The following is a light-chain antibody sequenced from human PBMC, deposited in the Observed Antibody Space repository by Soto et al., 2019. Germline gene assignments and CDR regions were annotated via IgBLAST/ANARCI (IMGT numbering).Light chain of an antibody. CDR2: KVS. CDR3: MQGSYWSWT. J-gene: IGKJ1*01. Sequence: DVVMTQSPLSLPVTLGQPASISCGSSQSLVYSDGNAYLNWYQQRPGQSPRRLIYKVSNRDSGVPDRFSGSGSGTIFTLKISRVEAEDVGVYYCMQGSYWSWTFGQGTKVNIK. V-gene: IGKV2-30*01. CDR1: QSLVYSDGNAY.